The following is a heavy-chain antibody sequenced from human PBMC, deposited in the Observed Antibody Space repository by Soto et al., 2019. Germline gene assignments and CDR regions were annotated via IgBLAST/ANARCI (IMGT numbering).Heavy chain of an antibody. Sequence: QVQLVESGGGVVQPGRSLRLSCAASGFTFSSYGMHWVRQAPGKGLEWVAVIWYDGSNKYYADSVKGRFTISRDNSKNTLYLQRNSLRAEDTAVYYCAREALVDTAMDTTGVDAFDIWGQGTMVTVSS. V-gene: IGHV3-33*01. J-gene: IGHJ3*02. CDR2: IWYDGSNK. CDR1: GFTFSSYG. D-gene: IGHD5-18*01. CDR3: AREALVDTAMDTTGVDAFDI.